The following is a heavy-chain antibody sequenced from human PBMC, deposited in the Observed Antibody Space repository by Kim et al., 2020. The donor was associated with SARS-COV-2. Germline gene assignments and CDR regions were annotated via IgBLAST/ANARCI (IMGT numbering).Heavy chain of an antibody. V-gene: IGHV1-69*04. Sequence: SVKVSCKASGGTFSSYAISWVRQAPGQGLEWMGRIIPILGIANYAQKFQGRVTITADKSTSTAYMELSSLRSEDTAVYYCARGYCSSTSCYMASNWFDPWGQGTLVTVSS. CDR2: IIPILGIA. CDR1: GGTFSSYA. CDR3: ARGYCSSTSCYMASNWFDP. J-gene: IGHJ5*02. D-gene: IGHD2-2*02.